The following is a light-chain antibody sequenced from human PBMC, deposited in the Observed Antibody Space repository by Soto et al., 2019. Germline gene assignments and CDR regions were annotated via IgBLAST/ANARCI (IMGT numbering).Light chain of an antibody. V-gene: IGKV1-33*01. CDR2: DAS. CDR1: QDINNY. CDR3: QQYDNLPLT. J-gene: IGKJ4*01. Sequence: DIQMTQSPSSLSASVGDRVTITCQASQDINNYLNWYQQKPGKAPKLLIYDASTLGTGVPSRFSGSGSGTDFTFTISSLQPDDFATYYCQQYDNLPLTFGGGTKVEIK.